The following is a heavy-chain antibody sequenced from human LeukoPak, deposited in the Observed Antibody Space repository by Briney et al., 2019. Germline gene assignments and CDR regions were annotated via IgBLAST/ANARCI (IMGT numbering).Heavy chain of an antibody. D-gene: IGHD2-15*01. J-gene: IGHJ4*02. CDR1: GYTFTSYY. V-gene: IGHV1-46*01. Sequence: ASVKVSCKASGYTFTSYYMHWVRQAPGQGLEWMGIINPSGGSTSYAQKFQGRVTMTRDTSTSTVYMELSSLRSEDTAVYYCASTLVAAAPFDYWGPGTLVTVSS. CDR2: INPSGGST. CDR3: ASTLVAAAPFDY.